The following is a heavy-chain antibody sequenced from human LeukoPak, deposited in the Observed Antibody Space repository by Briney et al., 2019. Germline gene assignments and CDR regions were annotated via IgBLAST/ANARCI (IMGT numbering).Heavy chain of an antibody. CDR2: VDPDDGQR. J-gene: IGHJ4*02. V-gene: IGHV1-24*01. CDR1: GYTLNDIS. D-gene: IGHD5-18*01. Sequence: ASVKVSCKISGYTLNDISVHWVRQPPGKGLEWMGGVDPDDGQRVYAQRFQGRVTMTEDTSTDTAYMELSSLRSEDTAVYYCATGRGYSYGLDYWGQGTLVTVSS. CDR3: ATGRGYSYGLDY.